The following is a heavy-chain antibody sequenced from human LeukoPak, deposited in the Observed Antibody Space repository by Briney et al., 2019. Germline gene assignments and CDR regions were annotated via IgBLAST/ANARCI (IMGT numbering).Heavy chain of an antibody. J-gene: IGHJ4*02. D-gene: IGHD1-26*01. CDR2: ISAYNGNT. Sequence: ASVKVSCKASGYTFTSYGISWVRQAPGQGLEWVGRISAYNGNTNYAQKLQGRVTMTTDTSTSTAYMELRSLRSDDTAVYYCARYSGSKYYFDYWGQGTLVTVSS. CDR3: ARYSGSKYYFDY. CDR1: GYTFTSYG. V-gene: IGHV1-18*01.